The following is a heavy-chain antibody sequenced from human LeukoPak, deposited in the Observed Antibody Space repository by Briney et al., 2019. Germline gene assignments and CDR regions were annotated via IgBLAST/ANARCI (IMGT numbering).Heavy chain of an antibody. CDR1: GFDFSIYA. CDR2: ISSGSGFQ. V-gene: IGHV3-21*01. Sequence: AGGALRLSCAASGFDFSIYAIGWVRQAPGRGLGWVSSISSGSGFQNYADSVKGRFTISRDNAKNSVYLQMNRLRAEDTAVYFCAREGDPPGFYYYHHLDVWGKGTTVTVSS. J-gene: IGHJ6*03. D-gene: IGHD3-16*01. CDR3: AREGDPPGFYYYHHLDV.